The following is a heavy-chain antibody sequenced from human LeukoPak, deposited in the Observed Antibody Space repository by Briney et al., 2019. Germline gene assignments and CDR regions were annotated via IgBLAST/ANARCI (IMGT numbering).Heavy chain of an antibody. CDR2: IYYSGST. CDR3: ARDGGYCSSTSCPNYYYYGMDV. D-gene: IGHD2-2*01. J-gene: IGHJ6*04. Sequence: SETLSLTCTVSGGSISSYYWGWIRQPPGKGLEWIGYIYYSGSTNYNPSLKSRVTISVDTSKNQFSLKLSSVTAADTAVYYCARDGGYCSSTSCPNYYYYGMDVWGKGTTVTVSS. V-gene: IGHV4-59*01. CDR1: GGSISSYY.